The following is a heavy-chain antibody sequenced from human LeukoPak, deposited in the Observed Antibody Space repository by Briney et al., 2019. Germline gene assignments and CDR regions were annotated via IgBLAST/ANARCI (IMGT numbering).Heavy chain of an antibody. Sequence: KTGGSLRLSCAASGFTFSNDWINWVRQAPGKGLEWVGRIKSKTDGGTTDYAAPVKGRFTISRDDSKNTLYLQMNSLKTEDTAVYYCTTATKSGTYSRGYWGQGTLVTVSS. J-gene: IGHJ4*02. CDR3: TTATKSGTYSRGY. CDR2: IKSKTDGGTT. D-gene: IGHD1-26*01. V-gene: IGHV3-15*01. CDR1: GFTFSNDW.